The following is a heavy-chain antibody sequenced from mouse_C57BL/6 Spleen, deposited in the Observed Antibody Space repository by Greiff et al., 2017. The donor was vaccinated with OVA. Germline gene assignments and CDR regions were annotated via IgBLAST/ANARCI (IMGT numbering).Heavy chain of an antibody. CDR2: IDPEAGDT. D-gene: IGHD2-3*01. CDR3: TTAYDGHWGFAY. V-gene: IGHV14-1*01. J-gene: IGHJ3*01. Sequence: EVQLQESGAELVRPGASVKLSCTASGFNIKDYYMHWVKQRPEQGLEWIGRIDPEAGDTEYAPKFQGKATMTADTSSNTAYLQLSSLTSEDTAVDYCTTAYDGHWGFAYWGQGTLVTVSA. CDR1: GFNIKDYY.